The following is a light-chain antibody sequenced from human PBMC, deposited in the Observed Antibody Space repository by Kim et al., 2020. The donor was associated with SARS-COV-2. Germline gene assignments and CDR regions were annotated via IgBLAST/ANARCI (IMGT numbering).Light chain of an antibody. V-gene: IGKV3-11*01. J-gene: IGKJ4*01. CDR2: DVS. CDR3: QQRTTCPLT. CDR1: QSVSNN. Sequence: EIVLTQSPATLSLSPGERATLSCRASQSVSNNLVWYQQKPGQAPRLLIYDVSNRATGIPARFSGSGSGTDFTLIISSLEPEDFAVYFCQQRTTCPLTFGGGTKVDIK.